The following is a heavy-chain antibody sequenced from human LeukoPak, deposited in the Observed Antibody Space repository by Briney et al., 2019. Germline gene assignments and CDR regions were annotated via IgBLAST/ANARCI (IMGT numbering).Heavy chain of an antibody. J-gene: IGHJ6*02. CDR2: ISSSGSTI. CDR1: GFTFSDYY. D-gene: IGHD1-26*01. V-gene: IGHV3-11*01. CDR3: ARAVVGATAYYYYGMDV. Sequence: PGGSLRLSCAASGFTFSDYYMSWIRQAPGKGLEWVSYISSSGSTIYYADSVKGRFTISRDNAKNSLYLQMNSLRAEDTAVYYCARAVVGATAYYYYGMDVWGQGTTVTVSS.